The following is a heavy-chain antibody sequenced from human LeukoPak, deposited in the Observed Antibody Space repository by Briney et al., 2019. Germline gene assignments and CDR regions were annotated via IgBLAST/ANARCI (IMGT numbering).Heavy chain of an antibody. D-gene: IGHD6-19*01. CDR2: MSASGGNT. V-gene: IGHV3-23*01. CDR1: GFTFSNYA. CDR3: AKDLRGGGWYLSIDC. Sequence: PRGSLRLSCAASGFTFSNYAMTWVRQAPGKGLEWVSAMSASGGNTYYADSVRGRFTISRDNSKNTVYLQMNSLRAEDTAIYYCAKDLRGGGWYLSIDCWGQGTLVTVSS. J-gene: IGHJ4*02.